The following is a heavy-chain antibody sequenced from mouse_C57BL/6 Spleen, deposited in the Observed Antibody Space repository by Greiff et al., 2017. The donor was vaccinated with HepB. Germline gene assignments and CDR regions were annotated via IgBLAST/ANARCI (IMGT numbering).Heavy chain of an antibody. CDR3: ARVGDWDGFDY. CDR1: GYSITSGYY. CDR2: ISYDGSN. Sequence: EVQLVESGPGLVKPSQSLSLTCSVTGYSITSGYYWNWIRQFPGNKLEWMGYISYDGSNNYNPSLKNRISITRDTSKNQFFLKLNSVTTEDTATYYCARVGDWDGFDYWGQGTTLTVSS. D-gene: IGHD4-1*01. J-gene: IGHJ2*01. V-gene: IGHV3-6*01.